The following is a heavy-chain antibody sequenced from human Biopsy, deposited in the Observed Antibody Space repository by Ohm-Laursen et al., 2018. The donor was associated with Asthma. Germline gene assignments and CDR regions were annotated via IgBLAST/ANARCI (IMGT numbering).Heavy chain of an antibody. Sequence: ASVKVSCKASGCTFGNYAISWVRQAPGLGLEWMGGISPFFGSTNIAQKFQGRVTMSADIFTKTAYLEVSSLRSDDTAVYYCASPSSSREILYYYYNMDIWGQGTTVTV. CDR1: GCTFGNYA. V-gene: IGHV1-69*06. CDR3: ASPSSSREILYYYYNMDI. D-gene: IGHD6-13*01. CDR2: ISPFFGST. J-gene: IGHJ6*02.